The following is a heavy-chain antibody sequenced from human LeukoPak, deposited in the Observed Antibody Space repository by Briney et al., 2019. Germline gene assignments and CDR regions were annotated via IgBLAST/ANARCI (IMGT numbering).Heavy chain of an antibody. CDR1: GFTFSDHY. CDR3: AELGITMIGGV. J-gene: IGHJ6*04. CDR2: TRNKANSYTT. V-gene: IGHV3-72*01. Sequence: GSLRLSCAASGFTFSDHYMDWVRQAPGKGLEWVGRTRNKANSYTTEYAASVKGRFTISRDDSKNSLYLQMNSLRAEDTAVYYRAELGITMIGGVWGKGTTVTISS. D-gene: IGHD3-10*02.